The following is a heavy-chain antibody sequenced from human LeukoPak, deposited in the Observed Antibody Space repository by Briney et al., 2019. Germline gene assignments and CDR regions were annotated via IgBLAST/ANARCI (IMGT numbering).Heavy chain of an antibody. CDR2: INPNSGGT. J-gene: IGHJ6*04. CDR3: ARSTGSGSMGKDYYYYGMDV. V-gene: IGHV1-2*04. D-gene: IGHD3-10*01. CDR1: GCTFTGYY. Sequence: GALVKVSCKASGCTFTGYYMHWVRQAPGQGLEWMGWINPNSGGTNYAQKFQGWVTMTRDTSISTAYMELSRLRSDDTAVYYCARSTGSGSMGKDYYYYGMDVWGKGTTVTVSS.